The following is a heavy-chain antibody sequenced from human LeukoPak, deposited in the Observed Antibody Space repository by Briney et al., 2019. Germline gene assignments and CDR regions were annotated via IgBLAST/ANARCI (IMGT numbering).Heavy chain of an antibody. J-gene: IGHJ4*02. CDR2: ISTSGTTL. D-gene: IGHD2-2*01. Sequence: PGGSLRLSCSASGFTFSSYEMNWVRQAPGKGLEWLSYISTSGTTLFYAESLKGRFTISRDNAKNSLWLQMNSLRAEDTAVYFCARRSCSSTSCLLDYWGQGTLVTVSS. V-gene: IGHV3-48*03. CDR3: ARRSCSSTSCLLDY. CDR1: GFTFSSYE.